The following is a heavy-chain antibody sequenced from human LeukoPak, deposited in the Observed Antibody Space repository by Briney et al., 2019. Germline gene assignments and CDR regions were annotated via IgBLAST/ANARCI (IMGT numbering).Heavy chain of an antibody. V-gene: IGHV4-4*09. J-gene: IGHJ5*02. CDR2: IYTSGST. CDR1: GGSISSYY. D-gene: IGHD1-20*01. Sequence: SEILFLTCTVSGGSISSYYWSWIRQPPGKGLECIGYIYTSGSTNYNPSLKSRVTISVDTSKNQFSLKLSSVTAADTAVYYCARRRIAGWFDPWGQGTLVTVSS. CDR3: ARRRIAGWFDP.